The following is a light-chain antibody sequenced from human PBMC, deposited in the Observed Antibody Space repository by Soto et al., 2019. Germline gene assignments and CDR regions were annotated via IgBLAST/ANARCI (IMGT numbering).Light chain of an antibody. V-gene: IGKV1-5*03. CDR1: QSISTW. J-gene: IGKJ1*01. CDR2: KAS. Sequence: DIQMTQSPSTLSASVGDRVTITCRASQSISTWLAWYQQIPGKAPKLLIYKASSLESGVPSRFSGSGSGTEFTLTISSLQPDDFATYCCQQYNSYSGTFGQGTKVEIK. CDR3: QQYNSYSGT.